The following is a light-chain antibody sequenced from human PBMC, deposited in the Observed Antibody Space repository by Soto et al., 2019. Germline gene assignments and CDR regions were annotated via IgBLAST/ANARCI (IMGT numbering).Light chain of an antibody. Sequence: EIVMTQSPATLSVSPGERATLSCRASQSISNNLAWYQQKPGQAPRLLIYGASTRANSIPARFSGSGSGTEFTLTISSLQSEDFAVYYCQQYNNWPLTFGGGTKVEI. CDR2: GAS. CDR1: QSISNN. V-gene: IGKV3-15*01. J-gene: IGKJ4*01. CDR3: QQYNNWPLT.